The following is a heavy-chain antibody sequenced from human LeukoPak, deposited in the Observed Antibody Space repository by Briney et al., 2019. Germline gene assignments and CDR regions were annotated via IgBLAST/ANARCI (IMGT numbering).Heavy chain of an antibody. D-gene: IGHD3-3*01. CDR2: ISSSSSYI. CDR1: GFTFSSYS. CDR3: ARDAYYDFWSGYKDLDY. Sequence: GGSLRLSCAASGFTFSSYSMTWVRQAPGKGLEWVSSISSSSSYIYYADSVKGRFTISRDNAKNSLYLQMNSLRAEDTAVYYCARDAYYDFWSGYKDLDYWGQGTLVTVSS. V-gene: IGHV3-21*01. J-gene: IGHJ4*02.